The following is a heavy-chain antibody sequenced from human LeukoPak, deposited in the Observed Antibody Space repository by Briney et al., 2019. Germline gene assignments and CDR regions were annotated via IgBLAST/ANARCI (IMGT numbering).Heavy chain of an antibody. J-gene: IGHJ4*02. CDR3: AKDREPYFDSSGYPLFFDY. Sequence: GGSLRLSCAASGFTFSSYAMSWVRQAPGKGLEWVSAISGSGGSTYYADSVKGRFTISRDNSKNTLYLQVNNLRAEDTAVYYCAKDREPYFDSSGYPLFFDYWGQGALVTVSS. CDR1: GFTFSSYA. CDR2: ISGSGGST. D-gene: IGHD3-22*01. V-gene: IGHV3-23*01.